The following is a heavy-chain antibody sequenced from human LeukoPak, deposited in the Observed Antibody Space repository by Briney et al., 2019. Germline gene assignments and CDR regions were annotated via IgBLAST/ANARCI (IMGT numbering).Heavy chain of an antibody. J-gene: IGHJ4*02. V-gene: IGHV3-72*01. Sequence: QPGGSLTLSCAASGFTFSDHYMEWVRQAPGKGLEWVAHSRDKANSYSTEYAASVKGRFTISRDDSRNLLYLQMNSLRTEDTAMYYCARRGRGGNYKPFDYWGQGTLVTVSS. CDR2: SRDKANSYST. CDR1: GFTFSDHY. CDR3: ARRGRGGNYKPFDY. D-gene: IGHD1-7*01.